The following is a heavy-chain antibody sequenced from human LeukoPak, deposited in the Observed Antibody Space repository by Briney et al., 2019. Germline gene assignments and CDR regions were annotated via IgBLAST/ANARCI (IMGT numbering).Heavy chain of an antibody. CDR2: IYYSGST. D-gene: IGHD3-22*01. CDR3: ARGAYYDSSGYYLPYWYFDL. CDR1: GGSVSSGSYY. J-gene: IGHJ2*01. Sequence: SETLSPTCTVSGGSVSSGSYYWSWIRQPPGKGLEWIGYIYYSGSTNYNPSLKSRVTISVDTSKNQFSLKLSSVTAADTAVYYCARGAYYDSSGYYLPYWYFDLWGRGTLVTVSS. V-gene: IGHV4-61*01.